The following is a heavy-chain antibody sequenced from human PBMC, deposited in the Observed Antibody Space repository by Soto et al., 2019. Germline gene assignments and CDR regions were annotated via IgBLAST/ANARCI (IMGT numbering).Heavy chain of an antibody. CDR2: IYPGDSDT. CDR3: ARRPSGYDFDWFDP. Sequence: GESLNISCEGSGYRFTSYWIGWVRQMPGKGLEWMGIIYPGDSDTRYSPSFQGQVTISADKSIGTAYLHWSSLQASDTAIYYCARRPSGYDFDWFDPWGQGTLVSVSS. V-gene: IGHV5-51*01. J-gene: IGHJ5*02. D-gene: IGHD5-12*01. CDR1: GYRFTSYW.